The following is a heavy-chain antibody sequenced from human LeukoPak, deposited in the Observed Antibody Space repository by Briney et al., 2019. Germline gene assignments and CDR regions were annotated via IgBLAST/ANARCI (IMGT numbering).Heavy chain of an antibody. D-gene: IGHD3-9*01. J-gene: IGHJ4*02. CDR3: AGFFDYPGYYFDY. Sequence: PSETLSITSTVSGGSINSSSYYWGWIRQPPGKGVEWIGSIYYSGSTYYNPSHKSRVTISVDTSKNQFSLKLSSVTGADTAVYYCAGFFDYPGYYFDYWGQGTLVTVSS. CDR2: IYYSGST. CDR1: GGSINSSSYY. V-gene: IGHV4-39*01.